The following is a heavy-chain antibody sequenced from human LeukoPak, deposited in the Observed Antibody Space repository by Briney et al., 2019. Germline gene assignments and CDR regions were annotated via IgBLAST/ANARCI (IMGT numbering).Heavy chain of an antibody. Sequence: GGSLRLSCAASGFTFSSYAMSWVRQAPGKGLEWVSAISGSGGSTYYADSVKGRFTISRDNSRNTLYLQMNSLRAEDTAVYYCAKLSKEIAVAASSDYWGQGTLVTVSS. D-gene: IGHD6-19*01. CDR3: AKLSKEIAVAASSDY. V-gene: IGHV3-23*01. CDR1: GFTFSSYA. J-gene: IGHJ4*02. CDR2: ISGSGGST.